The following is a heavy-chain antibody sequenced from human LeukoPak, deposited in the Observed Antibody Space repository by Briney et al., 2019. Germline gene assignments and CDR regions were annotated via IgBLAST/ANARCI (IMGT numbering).Heavy chain of an antibody. CDR1: GFTFSSYG. CDR3: ARGDYGDYGEIYYYYYMDV. V-gene: IGHV3-30*03. J-gene: IGHJ6*03. D-gene: IGHD4-17*01. Sequence: GGSLRLSCAASGFTFSSYGMHWVRQAPGKGLEWVAVISYDGSNKYYADSVKGRFTISRDNSKNTLYLQMNSLRAEDTAVYYCARGDYGDYGEIYYYYYMDVWGKGTTVTVSS. CDR2: ISYDGSNK.